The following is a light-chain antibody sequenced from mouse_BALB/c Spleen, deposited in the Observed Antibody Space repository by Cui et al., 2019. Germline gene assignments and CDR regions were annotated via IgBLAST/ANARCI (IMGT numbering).Light chain of an antibody. J-gene: IGKJ4*01. CDR3: GQSYSYPFT. CDR2: GAS. V-gene: IGKV6-20*01. Sequence: NIVMTPSPKSMSMSVGERVTLSCKASENVGTYVSWDQQKPEQSPKLLIYGASNRYTGVPDRFTGSGSATDFTLTISSVQAENLADYHCGQSYSYPFTFGSGTKLEIK. CDR1: ENVGTY.